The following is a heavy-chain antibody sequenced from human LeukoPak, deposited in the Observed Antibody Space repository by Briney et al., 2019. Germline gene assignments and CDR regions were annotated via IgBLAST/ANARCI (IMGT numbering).Heavy chain of an antibody. Sequence: AASVKVSCKASGGTFSSYAISWVRQAPGQGLEWMGGIIPIFGTANYAQKFQGGVTITADKSTSTAYMELSSLRSEDAAVYYCARGLTSGSGSPFDPWGQGTLVTVSS. D-gene: IGHD3-10*01. CDR2: IIPIFGTA. V-gene: IGHV1-69*06. J-gene: IGHJ5*02. CDR3: ARGLTSGSGSPFDP. CDR1: GGTFSSYA.